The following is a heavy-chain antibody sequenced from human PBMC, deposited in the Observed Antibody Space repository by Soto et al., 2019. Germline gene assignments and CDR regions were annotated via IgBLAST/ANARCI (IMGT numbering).Heavy chain of an antibody. V-gene: IGHV3-21*01. CDR2: ISSSSSYI. CDR3: ARDAPPLAYYYDPNWFDP. CDR1: GFTFSSYS. Sequence: PGGSLRLSCAASGFTFSSYSMNWVRQAPGKGLEWVSSISSSSSYIYYADSVKGRFTISRDNAKNSLYLQMNSLRDEDTAVYYCARDAPPLAYYYDPNWFDPWGQGTLVTV. D-gene: IGHD3-22*01. J-gene: IGHJ5*02.